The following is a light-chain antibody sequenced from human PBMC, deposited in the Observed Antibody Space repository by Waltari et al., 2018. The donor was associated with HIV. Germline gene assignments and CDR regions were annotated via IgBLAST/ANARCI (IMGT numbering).Light chain of an antibody. CDR2: SDN. Sequence: QSVLTQPPSASGTPGQRVPISCSGSSSNIGSNAVNWYQQLPGTAPKLLIYSDNQRPSGVPDRFSGSKSGTSASLAISGLQSEDEANYYCAAWDDSLNGPLFGGGTKLTVL. CDR3: AAWDDSLNGPL. J-gene: IGLJ3*02. V-gene: IGLV1-44*01. CDR1: SSNIGSNA.